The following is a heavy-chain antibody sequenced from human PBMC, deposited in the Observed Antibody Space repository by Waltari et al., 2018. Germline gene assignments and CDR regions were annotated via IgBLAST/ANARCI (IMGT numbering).Heavy chain of an antibody. D-gene: IGHD5-18*01. Sequence: EVILVASGGGLFHPGGSLRRSGAASGFSVRTTTMSWVRQAPGRGLEWVSIMYPAGSSYNADSVEGRFTMSRDISKNMVHLQMNRLRLEDSATYYCATARDEQTAMVYFDKWGQGTLVSVSS. CDR2: MYPAGSS. CDR3: ATARDEQTAMVYFDK. CDR1: GFSVRTTT. J-gene: IGHJ4*02. V-gene: IGHV3-66*02.